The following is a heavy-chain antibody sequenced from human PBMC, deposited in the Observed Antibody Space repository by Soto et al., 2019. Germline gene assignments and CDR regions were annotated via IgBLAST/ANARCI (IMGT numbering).Heavy chain of an antibody. V-gene: IGHV1-18*01. D-gene: IGHD3-3*01. CDR1: GYTFNSYG. CDR2: ISAYNGNT. CDR3: ARLHELTIFRVVINYDMDV. J-gene: IGHJ6*03. Sequence: APVKVSCTASGYTFNSYGISWARQAPGQGLEWMGWISAYNGNTNYAQKLQGRVTMTTDTSTSTAYMELRSLRSDDTAVYYCARLHELTIFRVVINYDMDVWGKGTTVTVSS.